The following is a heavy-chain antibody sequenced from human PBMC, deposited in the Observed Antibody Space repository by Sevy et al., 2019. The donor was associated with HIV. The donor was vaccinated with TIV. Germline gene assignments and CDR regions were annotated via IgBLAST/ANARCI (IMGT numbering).Heavy chain of an antibody. CDR2: ISYDGNNT. D-gene: IGHD3-16*01. J-gene: IGHJ4*02. CDR1: GFTFSSYG. Sequence: GGSLRLSCAASGFTFSSYGMHWVRQAPGKGLEWVAVISYDGNNTHYADSVKGRFTISRDNSKNTLFLQMNNLRAEDTAVYYCAKGLRETPVDYRGQGTLVTVSS. CDR3: AKGLRETPVDY. V-gene: IGHV3-30*18.